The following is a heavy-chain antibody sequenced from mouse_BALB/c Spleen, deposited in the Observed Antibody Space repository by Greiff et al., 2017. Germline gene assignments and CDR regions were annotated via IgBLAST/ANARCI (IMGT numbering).Heavy chain of an antibody. CDR2: IDPANGNT. CDR1: GFNIKDTY. V-gene: IGHV14-3*02. D-gene: IGHD2-3*01. Sequence: EVKLLESGAELVKPGASVKLSCTASGFNIKDTYMHWVKQRPEQGLEWIGRIDPANGNTKYDPKFQGKATITADTSSNTAYLQLSSLTSEDTAVYYCARGGYYVYFDYWSQGTTLTVSS. CDR3: ARGGYYVYFDY. J-gene: IGHJ2*01.